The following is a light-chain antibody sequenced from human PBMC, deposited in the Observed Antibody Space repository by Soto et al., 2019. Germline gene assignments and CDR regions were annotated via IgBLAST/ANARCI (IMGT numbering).Light chain of an antibody. V-gene: IGKV3-15*01. Sequence: EIVMTQSPATLSVSPGERATFSCRASQSVSSKLAWYQQKPGQAPRVLIYGASTRATGIPARFSGSGSGTEFTLTISSLQTEDFAVYYCQHYNDWPPTWTFGQGTKV. CDR1: QSVSSK. CDR2: GAS. J-gene: IGKJ1*01. CDR3: QHYNDWPPTWT.